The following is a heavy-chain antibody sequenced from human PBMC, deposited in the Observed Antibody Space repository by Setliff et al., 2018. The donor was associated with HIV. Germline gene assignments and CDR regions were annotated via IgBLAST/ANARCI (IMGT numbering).Heavy chain of an antibody. CDR2: IYTSGP. CDR3: ARLSSGWYNWFDP. V-gene: IGHV4-61*02. Sequence: SETLSLTCTVSGDSISSGSNYWSWIRQPAGKGLEWIGRIYTSGPRYNPSLENRVTISVDTSKNQLFLKVNSVTVADTAVYYCARLSSGWYNWFDPWGQGTLVTVSS. CDR1: GDSISSGSNY. J-gene: IGHJ5*02. D-gene: IGHD6-19*01.